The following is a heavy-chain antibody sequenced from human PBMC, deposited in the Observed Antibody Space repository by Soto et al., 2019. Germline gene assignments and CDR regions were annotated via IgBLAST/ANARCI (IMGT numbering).Heavy chain of an antibody. D-gene: IGHD6-6*01. CDR2: ISYNGSNK. CDR3: AKDFFGESVAARSGYSYGMDV. J-gene: IGHJ6*02. V-gene: IGHV3-30*18. Sequence: GGSLRLSCAASGFTFSSYGMRWVRQAPGKGLEWVAVISYNGSNKYYADSVKGRFTIARDNSKNTLYLQMNSLRAEDTAVYYCAKDFFGESVAARSGYSYGMDVWGQGTTVTVSS. CDR1: GFTFSSYG.